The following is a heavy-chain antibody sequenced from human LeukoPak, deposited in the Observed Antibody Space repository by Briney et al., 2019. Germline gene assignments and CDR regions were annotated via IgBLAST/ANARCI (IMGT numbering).Heavy chain of an antibody. CDR2: IIPILGIA. CDR3: ARGGGYSGSYTVMRTPLDY. Sequence: GASVKVSCKASGGTFSSYAISWVRQAPGQGLEWMGRIIPILGIANYAQKFQGRVTITADKSTSTAYMELSSLRSEDTAVYYCARGGGYSGSYTVMRTPLDYWAREPWSPSPQ. V-gene: IGHV1-69*04. D-gene: IGHD1-26*01. J-gene: IGHJ4*02. CDR1: GGTFSSYA.